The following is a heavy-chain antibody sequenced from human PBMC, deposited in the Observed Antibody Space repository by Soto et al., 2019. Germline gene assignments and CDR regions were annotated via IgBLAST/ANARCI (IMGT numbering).Heavy chain of an antibody. CDR3: ARDYCGGDCYSLYFDY. D-gene: IGHD2-21*02. J-gene: IGHJ4*02. CDR2: ISGGGSRT. V-gene: IGHV3-23*01. Sequence: GGSLRLSCAASGFTFNRYAMHWVRQAPGKGLEWVSTISGGGSRTYYADSVKGRFTISRDNSKNTLYLQMNSLRAEDTAVYYCARDYCGGDCYSLYFDYWGQGTLVTVSS. CDR1: GFTFNRYA.